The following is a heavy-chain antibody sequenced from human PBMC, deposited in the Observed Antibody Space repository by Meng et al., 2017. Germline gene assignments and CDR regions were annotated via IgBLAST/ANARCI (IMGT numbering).Heavy chain of an antibody. Sequence: VQLQQLGAGLLKPSETLSLPCACKCGSLRGYYWSWIRQPPGKGLEWIGEINHSGSTNYNPSLKSRVTMSLDTSKNQFSLRLSSVTAADTAVYYCARSHSVTIVAFDYWGQGTLVTVSS. CDR1: CGSLRGYY. V-gene: IGHV4-34*01. CDR2: INHSGST. CDR3: ARSHSVTIVAFDY. D-gene: IGHD4-17*01. J-gene: IGHJ4*02.